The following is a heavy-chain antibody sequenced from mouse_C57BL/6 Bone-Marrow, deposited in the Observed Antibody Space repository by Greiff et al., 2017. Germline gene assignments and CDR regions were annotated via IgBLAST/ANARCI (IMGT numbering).Heavy chain of an antibody. J-gene: IGHJ2*01. CDR1: GYAFSSSW. V-gene: IGHV1-82*01. Sequence: QVQLQQSGPELVKPGASVKISCTASGYAFSSSWMNWVKQRPGKGLEWIGRIYPGDGATNYNAKFKGKATLTADKSSSTAYMQLSSLTSECAAVYVCARSEDWGQGTTLTVSS. CDR3: ARSED. CDR2: IYPGDGAT.